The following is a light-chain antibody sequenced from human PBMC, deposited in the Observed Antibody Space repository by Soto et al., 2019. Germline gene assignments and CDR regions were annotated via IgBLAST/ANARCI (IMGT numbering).Light chain of an antibody. J-gene: IGKJ1*01. CDR3: QQYNNWPRT. V-gene: IGKV3D-15*01. CDR1: QSVNTN. Sequence: EIVITQSPSTLSLSPLDRSTLSCRASQSVNTNVAWYQQEPGQAPRLLIYGASTRATGIPARFSGSVSGTEFALTISSLQSEDFAVYYCQQYNNWPRTFGQGTKV. CDR2: GAS.